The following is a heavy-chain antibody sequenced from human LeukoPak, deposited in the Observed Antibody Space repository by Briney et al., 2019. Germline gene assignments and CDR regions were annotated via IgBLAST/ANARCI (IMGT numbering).Heavy chain of an antibody. J-gene: IGHJ4*02. CDR1: GFTFSSYA. CDR3: AKTTYYCDSSNYYYPGGVDY. Sequence: GGSLRLSCAASGFTFSSYAMSWVRQAPGKGLEWVSAISGSGGTTYYADSVKGRFTISRDNSKNTLYLQMNSLRAEDTAVYYCAKTTYYCDSSNYYYPGGVDYWGQGTLVTVSS. D-gene: IGHD3-22*01. CDR2: ISGSGGTT. V-gene: IGHV3-23*01.